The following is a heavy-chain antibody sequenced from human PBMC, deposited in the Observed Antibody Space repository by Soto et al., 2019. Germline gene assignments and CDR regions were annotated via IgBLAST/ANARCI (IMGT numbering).Heavy chain of an antibody. J-gene: IGHJ6*02. Sequence: QVQLVESGGGVVQPGRSLRLSCAVSGFTFSSYGMHWVRQAPGKGLEWVAVIWYDGSNKYYADSVKGRFTISRDNSKNTVYLQMNSLRAEDTAVYYCARDRGYGENYGMDVWGQGTTVIVSS. CDR2: IWYDGSNK. CDR1: GFTFSSYG. D-gene: IGHD4-17*01. V-gene: IGHV3-33*01. CDR3: ARDRGYGENYGMDV.